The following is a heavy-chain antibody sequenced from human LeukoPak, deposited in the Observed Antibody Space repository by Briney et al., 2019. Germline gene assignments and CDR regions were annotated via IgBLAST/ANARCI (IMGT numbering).Heavy chain of an antibody. D-gene: IGHD3-22*01. CDR2: ISGFNGNT. Sequence: ASVKVSCKAAGYTFTSYGISWVRQAPGQVLEWMGWISGFNGNTNYAQRLQGRVTMTTDTSTNTAYLEMRSLRSDDTAMYYCAREDGYYFDSTLDYWGQGTLVTVSP. CDR1: GYTFTSYG. J-gene: IGHJ4*02. CDR3: AREDGYYFDSTLDY. V-gene: IGHV1-18*01.